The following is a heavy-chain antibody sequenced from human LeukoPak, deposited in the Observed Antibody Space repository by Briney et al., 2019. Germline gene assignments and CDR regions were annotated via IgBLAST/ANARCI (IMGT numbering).Heavy chain of an antibody. CDR2: FDPEDGET. V-gene: IGHV1-24*01. J-gene: IGHJ4*02. CDR3: ATHYYDSSGYYSNY. CDR1: GYTLTELS. D-gene: IGHD3-22*01. Sequence: GASVKVSCKVSGYTLTELSMHWVRQAPGKGLEWMGGFDPEDGETIYAQKFQGRVTMTEDTSTDTAYMELSSLRSEDTAVYYCATHYYDSSGYYSNYWGQGTLVTVSS.